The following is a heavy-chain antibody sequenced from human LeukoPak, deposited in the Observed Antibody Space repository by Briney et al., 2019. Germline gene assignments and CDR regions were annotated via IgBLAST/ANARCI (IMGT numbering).Heavy chain of an antibody. CDR1: GFTFSSYE. V-gene: IGHV3-48*01. Sequence: GGSLRLSCAASGFTFSSYEMNWVRQAPGKGLEWVSYISSSSSSIYYTDSVKGRFTISRDNAKNSLYLQMNSLRAEDTAVYYCARLPDDYGDYKYFQHWGQGTLVTVSS. J-gene: IGHJ1*01. D-gene: IGHD4-17*01. CDR2: ISSSSSSI. CDR3: ARLPDDYGDYKYFQH.